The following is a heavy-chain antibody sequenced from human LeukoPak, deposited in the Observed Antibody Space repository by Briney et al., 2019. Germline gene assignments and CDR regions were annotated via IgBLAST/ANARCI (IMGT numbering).Heavy chain of an antibody. CDR1: GGSISTYY. J-gene: IGHJ4*02. D-gene: IGHD3-10*01. Sequence: PSETLSLTCTVSGGSISTYYWSWIRQPPGKGLEWIGNISYTGSTNYNLSLRSRVTMSVDTSKNQFSLKLSSVTAADTAMYYCARHSGPVDGFDFWGQGTLVAVSS. CDR2: ISYTGST. CDR3: ARHSGPVDGFDF. V-gene: IGHV4-59*01.